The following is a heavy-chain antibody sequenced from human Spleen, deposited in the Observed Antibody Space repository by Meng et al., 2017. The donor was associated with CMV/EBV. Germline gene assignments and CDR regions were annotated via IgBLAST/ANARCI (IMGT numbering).Heavy chain of an antibody. D-gene: IGHD3-3*01. V-gene: IGHV3-30*02. CDR1: GFTFSSYG. Sequence: GGSLRLSCAASGFTFSSYGMHWVRQAPGKGLEWVAFIQYDGSNKYYADSVKGRFTISRDNSKKMLHLQMNSLRAEDTAVYYCARGPYSLDWSGYENYYYYGMDVWGQGTTVTVSS. J-gene: IGHJ6*02. CDR2: IQYDGSNK. CDR3: ARGPYSLDWSGYENYYYYGMDV.